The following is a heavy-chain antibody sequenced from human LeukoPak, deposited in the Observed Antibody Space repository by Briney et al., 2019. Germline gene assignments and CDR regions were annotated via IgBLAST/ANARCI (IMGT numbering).Heavy chain of an antibody. D-gene: IGHD6-13*01. CDR2: IYHSGST. Sequence: PSETLSLTCTVSGYSISSGYYWSWIRQPPGKGLEWIGYIYHSGSTYYNPSLKSRVTISVDRSKNQFSLKLSSVTAADTAVYYCARPSIAATTTSTRIYWYFDLWGRGTLVTVSS. J-gene: IGHJ2*01. V-gene: IGHV4-38-2*02. CDR3: ARPSIAATTTSTRIYWYFDL. CDR1: GYSISSGYY.